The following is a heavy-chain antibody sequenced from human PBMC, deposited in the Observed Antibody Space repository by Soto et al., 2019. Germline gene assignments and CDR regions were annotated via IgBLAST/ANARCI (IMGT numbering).Heavy chain of an antibody. V-gene: IGHV3-23*01. Sequence: GGSLRLSCAASGFTFSSFAMSWVRRAPGKGLEWVSALGGSGSGTFYADSVKGRFTISRDNSKNTLYLQLNSLRAEDTAIYYCAKHEGYCTGGTCYFDSWGQGTLVTVSS. CDR3: AKHEGYCTGGTCYFDS. CDR2: LGGSGSGT. D-gene: IGHD2-8*02. CDR1: GFTFSSFA. J-gene: IGHJ4*02.